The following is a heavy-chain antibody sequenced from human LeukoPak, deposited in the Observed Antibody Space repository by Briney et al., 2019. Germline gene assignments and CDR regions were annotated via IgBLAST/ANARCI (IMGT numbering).Heavy chain of an antibody. CDR3: ARGTYYYDSSGYYRALYYFDY. CDR2: INHSGST. D-gene: IGHD3-22*01. J-gene: IGHJ4*02. Sequence: SQTLSLTCTVSGGSISSGGYYWSWIRQHPGTGLEWIGEINHSGSTNYNPSLKSRVTISVDTSKNQFSLKLSSVTAADTAVYYCARGTYYYDSSGYYRALYYFDYWGQGTLVTVSS. CDR1: GGSISSGGYY. V-gene: IGHV4-31*03.